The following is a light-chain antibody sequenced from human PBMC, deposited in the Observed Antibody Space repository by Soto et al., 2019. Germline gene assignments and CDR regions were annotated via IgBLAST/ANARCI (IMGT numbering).Light chain of an antibody. J-gene: IGKJ5*01. CDR1: QSVSRTY. CDR3: QQFDDSVA. V-gene: IGKV3-20*01. Sequence: IVLTQPPATLYVSPGERATLSCRASQSVSRTYLAWYQQKPGQAPRLLIYGASDRATGTPDRFSGSGSGTDFTLPISRMAPEDSAVYDCQQFDDSVAFGQGTRLEI. CDR2: GAS.